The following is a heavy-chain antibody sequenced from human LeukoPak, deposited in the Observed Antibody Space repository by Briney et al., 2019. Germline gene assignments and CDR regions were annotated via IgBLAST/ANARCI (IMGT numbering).Heavy chain of an antibody. CDR3: ARGFGYSSGWYYFDY. CDR1: GYTLTSYD. V-gene: IGHV1-8*01. J-gene: IGHJ4*02. Sequence: ASVKVSCKASGYTLTSYDINWVRQATGQGLEWMGWMNPNSGNTGYAQKFQGRVTVTRNTSISTAYMELSSLRSEDTAVYYCARGFGYSSGWYYFDYWGQGTLVTVSS. D-gene: IGHD6-19*01. CDR2: MNPNSGNT.